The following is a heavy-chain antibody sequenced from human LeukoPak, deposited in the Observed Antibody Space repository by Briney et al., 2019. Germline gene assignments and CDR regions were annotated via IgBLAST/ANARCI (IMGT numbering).Heavy chain of an antibody. V-gene: IGHV3-30*18. CDR2: ISYDGSNK. J-gene: IGHJ4*02. CDR1: GFTFSSYG. D-gene: IGHD3-22*01. Sequence: GGSLRLSCAASGFTFSSYGMHWVRQAPGKGLEWVAVISYDGSNKYYADSVKGRFTISRDNSKNTLYLQMNSLRAEDTAVYYCAKDSDSSGYYSTYFDYWGQGTLVTVSS. CDR3: AKDSDSSGYYSTYFDY.